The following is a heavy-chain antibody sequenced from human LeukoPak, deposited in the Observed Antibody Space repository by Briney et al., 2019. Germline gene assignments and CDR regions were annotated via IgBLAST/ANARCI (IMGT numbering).Heavy chain of an antibody. CDR2: IYPADSDT. Sequence: GESLKISCKGSGYSFPNYWIGWVRQLLGQGLEWLGIIYPADSDTRYSPAFQGQVTISADKSINTAYLQWASLKASDTAMYYCARRKGDGYNSPFDYWGQGTLVTVSS. V-gene: IGHV5-51*01. J-gene: IGHJ4*02. CDR1: GYSFPNYW. D-gene: IGHD5-24*01. CDR3: ARRKGDGYNSPFDY.